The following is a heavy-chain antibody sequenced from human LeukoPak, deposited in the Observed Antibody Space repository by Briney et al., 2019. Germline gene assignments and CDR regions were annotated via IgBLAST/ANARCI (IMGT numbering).Heavy chain of an antibody. Sequence: SVKVSCKASGYTFTSYYMHWVRQAPGQGLEWMGRIIPILGIANYAQKFQGRVTITADKSTSTAYMELSSLRSEDTAVYYCASDKKLWFGELYGMDVWGQGTTVTVSS. J-gene: IGHJ6*02. CDR3: ASDKKLWFGELYGMDV. CDR1: GYTFTSYY. D-gene: IGHD3-10*01. V-gene: IGHV1-69*04. CDR2: IIPILGIA.